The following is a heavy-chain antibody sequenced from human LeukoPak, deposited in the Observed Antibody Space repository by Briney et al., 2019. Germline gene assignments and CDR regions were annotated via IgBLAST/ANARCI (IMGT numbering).Heavy chain of an antibody. D-gene: IGHD2-21*02. CDR1: GFTFSSYA. J-gene: IGHJ3*02. Sequence: GSLRLSCAASGFTFSSYAMHWVRQAPGKGLEYVSAISSNGGSTYYANSVKGRFTISRDNSKNTLYLQMGSLRAEDMAVYYCARSSPVTAKAFDIWDQGTMVTVSS. CDR3: ARSSPVTAKAFDI. CDR2: ISSNGGST. V-gene: IGHV3-64*01.